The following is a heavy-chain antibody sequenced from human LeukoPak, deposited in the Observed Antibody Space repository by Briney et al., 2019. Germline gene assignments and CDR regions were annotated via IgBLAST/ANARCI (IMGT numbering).Heavy chain of an antibody. V-gene: IGHV3-33*01. J-gene: IGHJ3*02. CDR3: ARGHQPYYYDSRGDAFDI. CDR1: GFSFSNYG. CDR2: IWYDANNK. Sequence: PGGSLRLSCAASGFSFSNYGMHWVRQAPGKGLEWVAVIWYDANNKYYADSVRGRFTISRDNSKNSLYLQMNSLRAEDTAVYYCARGHQPYYYDSRGDAFDIWGQGTMVTVSS. D-gene: IGHD3-22*01.